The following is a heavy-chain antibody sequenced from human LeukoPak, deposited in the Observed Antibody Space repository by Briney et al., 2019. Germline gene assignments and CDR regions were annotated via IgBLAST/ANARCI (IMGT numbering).Heavy chain of an antibody. J-gene: IGHJ5*02. Sequence: GGSLRLSCAASGWMHWVRQAPGKGLVWVSGINHDGTGTYYADSVKGRFTISRDNAKNSLYLQMNSLRAEDTAVYYCARGLKTPRFDPWGQGTLVTVSS. CDR1: GW. D-gene: IGHD4/OR15-4a*01. CDR2: INHDGTGT. CDR3: ARGLKTPRFDP. V-gene: IGHV3-74*01.